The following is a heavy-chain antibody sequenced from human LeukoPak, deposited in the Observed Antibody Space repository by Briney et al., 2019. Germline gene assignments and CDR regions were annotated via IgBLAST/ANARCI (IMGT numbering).Heavy chain of an antibody. Sequence: SETLSLTCTVSGGSISSGGYYWSWLRQHPGKGLEWIGYIYYSGSTYYNPSLKSRVTISVDTSKNQFSLKLSSVTAADTAVYYCARDSASGTYCSSTSCYPKYYYYGMDVWGQGTTVTVSS. CDR3: ARDSASGTYCSSTSCYPKYYYYGMDV. CDR2: IYYSGST. J-gene: IGHJ6*02. CDR1: GGSISSGGYY. D-gene: IGHD2-2*01. V-gene: IGHV4-31*03.